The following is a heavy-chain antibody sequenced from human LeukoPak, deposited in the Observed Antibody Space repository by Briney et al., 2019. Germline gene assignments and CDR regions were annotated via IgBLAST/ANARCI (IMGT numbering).Heavy chain of an antibody. CDR3: AKAGGGYYDSSGYLDY. Sequence: PGRSLRLSCAASGLTFDDYAMHWVRQAPGKGLEWGSGISWNSGSIGYADSVKGRFTISRDNAKNSLYLQMNSLRAEDTALYYCAKAGGGYYDSSGYLDYWGQGTLVTVSS. V-gene: IGHV3-9*01. CDR1: GLTFDDYA. D-gene: IGHD3-22*01. J-gene: IGHJ4*02. CDR2: ISWNSGSI.